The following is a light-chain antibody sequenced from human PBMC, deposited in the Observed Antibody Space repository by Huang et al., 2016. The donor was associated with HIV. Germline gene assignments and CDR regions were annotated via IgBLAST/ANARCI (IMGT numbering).Light chain of an antibody. CDR3: QQYNKWPPLT. CDR2: GVS. Sequence: EIVMTQSPATLSVSPGESATLSCRASQRVTSNLAWYQQKPGQAPRLLVFGVSSRATGIPARFSGSGSGTEFTLTISNLQSEDFALYYCQQYNKWPPLTFGGGTKVEIK. CDR1: QRVTSN. V-gene: IGKV3-15*01. J-gene: IGKJ4*01.